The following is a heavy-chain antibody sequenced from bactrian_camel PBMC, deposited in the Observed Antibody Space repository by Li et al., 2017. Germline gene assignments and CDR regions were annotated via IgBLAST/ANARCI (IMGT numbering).Heavy chain of an antibody. D-gene: IGHD3*01. Sequence: LVESGGALVQAGGSLRLSCVASGHTYSSMCMGWFRQAPGKEREWVAVISSGGGSTYYGNSVHGRFTISQDTKNSHRVSLQMDSLQPEDTAMYYCASDSCATWRGGSLDPGMYNYWGQGTQVTVS. CDR3: ASDSCATWRGGSLDPGMYNY. J-gene: IGHJ4*01. V-gene: IGHV3-3*01. CDR1: GHTYSSMC. CDR2: ISSGGGST.